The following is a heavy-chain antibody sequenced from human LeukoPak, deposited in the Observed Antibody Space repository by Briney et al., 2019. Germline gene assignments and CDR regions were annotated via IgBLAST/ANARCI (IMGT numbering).Heavy chain of an antibody. D-gene: IGHD3-10*01. CDR2: ILGSGGNT. Sequence: GGSLRLSCAASGFTFSSYAMSWIRQTPEKGLEWVSAILGSGGNTYYADSVKGRFTISRDNSKNTLYLQVNSLRAEDTAVYYCAKGRYSYGSGSHFDYWGQGTLVTVSS. CDR1: GFTFSSYA. CDR3: AKGRYSYGSGSHFDY. J-gene: IGHJ4*02. V-gene: IGHV3-23*01.